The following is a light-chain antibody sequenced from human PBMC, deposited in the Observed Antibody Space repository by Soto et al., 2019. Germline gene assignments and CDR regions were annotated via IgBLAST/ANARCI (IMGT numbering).Light chain of an antibody. J-gene: IGKJ1*01. Sequence: DIQMTQSPSTLSASVGDRVTITCRASQTISTSLAWYQQKPGKAPKLLIYHASDLEIGVPSRFSGSGSGTEFTLTISSLQPDDFATYYCQQYDSLWTFGQGTKVDIK. CDR3: QQYDSLWT. V-gene: IGKV1-5*01. CDR2: HAS. CDR1: QTISTS.